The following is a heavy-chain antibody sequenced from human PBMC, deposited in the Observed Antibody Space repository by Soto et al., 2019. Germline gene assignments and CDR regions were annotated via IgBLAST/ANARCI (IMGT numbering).Heavy chain of an antibody. CDR3: ACTRFLEWLEYNWFDP. CDR1: GGSISSSSYY. V-gene: IGHV4-39*07. Sequence: SETLSLTCTVSGGSISSSSYYWGWIRQPPGKGLEGIGSIYYSGSTYYNPSLKSRVTISVDTSKNKFSLKLSSVTAADTAVYYCACTRFLEWLEYNWFDPWGQGTLVTVSS. D-gene: IGHD3-3*01. J-gene: IGHJ5*02. CDR2: IYYSGST.